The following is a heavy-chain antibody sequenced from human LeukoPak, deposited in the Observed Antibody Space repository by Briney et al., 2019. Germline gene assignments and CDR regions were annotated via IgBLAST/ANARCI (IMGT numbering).Heavy chain of an antibody. CDR2: INPNNGDT. CDR3: ARAVYDYIWGSYRFDY. CDR1: GYTFTGYC. V-gene: IGHV1-2*02. D-gene: IGHD3-16*02. Sequence: ASVKVSCKASGYTFTGYCMHWVRQAPGQGLEWMGWINPNNGDTNYAQKFQGRVTMTRDTSITTAYMELSRLTSDDTAVYYCARAVYDYIWGSYRFDYWGQGTLVTVSS. J-gene: IGHJ4*02.